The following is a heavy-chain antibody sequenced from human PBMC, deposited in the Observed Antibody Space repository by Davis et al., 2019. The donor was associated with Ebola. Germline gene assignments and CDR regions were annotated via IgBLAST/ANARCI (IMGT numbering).Heavy chain of an antibody. Sequence: GESLKISCAASGFTFSSYGMHWVRQAPGKGLEWVAVISYDGSNKYYADSVKGRFTISRDNSKNTLYLQMNSLRAEDTAVYYCAKASVRFHYGMDVWGQGTTVTVSS. D-gene: IGHD3-3*01. CDR2: ISYDGSNK. V-gene: IGHV3-30*18. J-gene: IGHJ6*02. CDR1: GFTFSSYG. CDR3: AKASVRFHYGMDV.